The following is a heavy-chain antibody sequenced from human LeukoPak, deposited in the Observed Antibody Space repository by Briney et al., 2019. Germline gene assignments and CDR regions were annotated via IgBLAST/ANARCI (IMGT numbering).Heavy chain of an antibody. V-gene: IGHV3-23*01. D-gene: IGHD2-2*02. Sequence: GGSLRLSCAASGFTFSSYAMSWVRQAPGKGLEWVSAISGSGGSTYYADSVKGRFTISRDNSKNTLYLRMNSLRAEDTAVYYCAKMDGPFVVVPAAIPLRGYYYYYGMDVWGQGTTVTVSS. CDR1: GFTFSSYA. CDR2: ISGSGGST. J-gene: IGHJ6*02. CDR3: AKMDGPFVVVPAAIPLRGYYYYYGMDV.